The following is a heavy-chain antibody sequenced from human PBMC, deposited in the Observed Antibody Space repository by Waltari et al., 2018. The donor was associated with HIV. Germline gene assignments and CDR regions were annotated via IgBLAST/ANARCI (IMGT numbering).Heavy chain of an antibody. Sequence: QVQLQASGPGLVKPSETLSLTCTVSGGSISSYYWSWIRQPPGKGLEWIGYIYYSGSTNSNPSLKSRVTISVDTSKNQFSLKLSSVTAADTAVYYCARSGSYRGYFDYWGQGTLVTVSS. V-gene: IGHV4-59*01. CDR2: IYYSGST. CDR3: ARSGSYRGYFDY. J-gene: IGHJ4*02. CDR1: GGSISSYY. D-gene: IGHD1-26*01.